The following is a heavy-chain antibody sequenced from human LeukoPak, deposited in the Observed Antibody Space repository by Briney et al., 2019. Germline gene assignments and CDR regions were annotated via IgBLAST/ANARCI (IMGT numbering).Heavy chain of an antibody. V-gene: IGHV1-2*02. CDR3: ATIVGATRHAFDI. CDR1: GYTFTGYY. J-gene: IGHJ3*02. CDR2: INPNSGGT. Sequence: ASVKVSCKASGYTFTGYYMHWVRQAPGQGLEWMGWINPNSGGTNYAQKFQGRVTMTRDTSISTAHMELSRLRSDDTAVYYCATIVGATRHAFDIWGQGTMVTVSS. D-gene: IGHD1-26*01.